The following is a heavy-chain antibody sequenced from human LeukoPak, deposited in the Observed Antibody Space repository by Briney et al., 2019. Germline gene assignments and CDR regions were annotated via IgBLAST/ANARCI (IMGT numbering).Heavy chain of an antibody. D-gene: IGHD2-15*01. CDR2: IRNTAYTETT. Sequence: PGRSMRLSCRTSGFSFGEYTLSWVRQAPGKGLGVVGFIRNTAYTETTEYAESVKGRFAISRDNSKGIAYLHMDSVRSDDTAVYYCARDYSASARPMDYWGQGTLVTVSP. V-gene: IGHV3-49*04. CDR3: ARDYSASARPMDY. J-gene: IGHJ4*02. CDR1: GFSFGEYT.